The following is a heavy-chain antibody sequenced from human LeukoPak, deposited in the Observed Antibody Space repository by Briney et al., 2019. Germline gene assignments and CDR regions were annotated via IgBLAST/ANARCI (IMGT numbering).Heavy chain of an antibody. CDR3: AGGTYYYYDSSGYLFWFDP. CDR2: IYHSGST. CDR1: GGSISSYY. D-gene: IGHD3-22*01. Sequence: SETLSLTCTVSGGSISSYYWSWIRQPPGKGLEWIGYIYHSGSTNHNPSLKSRVTISVDTSKNQFSLKLTSVTAADTAVYYCAGGTYYYYDSSGYLFWFDPWGQGTLVTVSS. V-gene: IGHV4-59*01. J-gene: IGHJ5*02.